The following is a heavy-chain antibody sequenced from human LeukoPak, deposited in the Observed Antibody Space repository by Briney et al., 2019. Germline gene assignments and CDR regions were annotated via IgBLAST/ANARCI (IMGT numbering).Heavy chain of an antibody. J-gene: IGHJ5*02. D-gene: IGHD6-13*01. CDR2: INPNSGGT. CDR1: GYTFTGYY. CDR3: ARLIAAVGTGFDR. Sequence: ASVKDSCKASGYTFTGYYIHWVRQAPGQGLEWMGWINPNSGGTNYAQKFQGRVTMTKNTYISTAYMELSRLRSDDTAVYYCARLIAAVGTGFDRWGQGTLVTVSS. V-gene: IGHV1-2*02.